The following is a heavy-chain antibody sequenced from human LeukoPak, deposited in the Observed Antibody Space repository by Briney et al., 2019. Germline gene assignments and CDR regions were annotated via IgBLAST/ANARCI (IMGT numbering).Heavy chain of an antibody. V-gene: IGHV1-2*02. CDR1: GYTFTSYG. J-gene: IGHJ4*02. CDR3: ARYYIEGRCFDY. CDR2: INPNSGGT. Sequence: ASVKVSCKASGYTFTSYGISWVRQAPGQGLEWMGWINPNSGGTNYAQKFQGRVTMTRDTSIRTAYMELSRLRSDDMAMYYCARYYIEGRCFDYWGQGTLVTVSS. D-gene: IGHD3-10*01.